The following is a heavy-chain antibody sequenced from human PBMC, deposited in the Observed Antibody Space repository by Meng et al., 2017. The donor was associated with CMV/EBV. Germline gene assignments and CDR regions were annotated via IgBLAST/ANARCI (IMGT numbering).Heavy chain of an antibody. CDR1: GGSISSSSYY. CDR3: ARGGGSYYYYYGMDV. J-gene: IGHJ6*02. CDR2: IYYSGST. V-gene: IGHV4-39*07. D-gene: IGHD2-15*01. Sequence: SETLSLTCTVSGGSISSSSYYWGWIRQPPGKGLEWIGSIYYSGSTYYNPSLKSRVTISVDTSKNQSSLKLSSVTAADTAVYYCARGGGSYYYYYGMDVWGQGTTVTVSS.